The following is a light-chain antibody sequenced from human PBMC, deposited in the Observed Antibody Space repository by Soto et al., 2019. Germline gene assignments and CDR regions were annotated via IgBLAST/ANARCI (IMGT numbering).Light chain of an antibody. CDR1: QSVSSY. Sequence: EIVFTQSPATLSLSPGERATLSCRASQSVSSYLAWYQQKPGQAPRLLIYGASTRATGVPARFSGSGSGTEFTLTISSLQSEDFAVYYCQQYKNWPPITVGQGTRLEIK. CDR3: QQYKNWPPIT. J-gene: IGKJ5*01. V-gene: IGKV3-15*01. CDR2: GAS.